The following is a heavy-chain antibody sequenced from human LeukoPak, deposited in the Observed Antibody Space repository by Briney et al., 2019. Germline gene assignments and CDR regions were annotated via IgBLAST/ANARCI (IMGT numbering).Heavy chain of an antibody. CDR2: IIPILGIA. V-gene: IGHV1-69*04. J-gene: IGHJ4*02. CDR3: ARAPTEKAHYDY. Sequence: ASVKVSCKASGGTFSSYAISWVRQAPGQGLEWMGRIIPILGIANYAQKFQGRVTITADKSTSTAYMELSSLRSEDTAVYYCARAPTEKAHYDYWGQGPLVTVS. CDR1: GGTFSSYA.